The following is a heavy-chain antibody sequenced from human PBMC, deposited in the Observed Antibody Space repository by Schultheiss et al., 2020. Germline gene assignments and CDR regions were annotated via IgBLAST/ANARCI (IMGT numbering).Heavy chain of an antibody. CDR2: ISGGGGTT. J-gene: IGHJ3*02. Sequence: GGSLRLSCAASGFTFRSYAMSWVRQAPGKGLEWVSGISGGGGTTYYADSVKGRFTISRDNSKDTLYLEMNSLRAEDTAVYYCARDGGTWIQLWRGYDAFDIWGQGTMVTVSS. CDR1: GFTFRSYA. V-gene: IGHV3-23*01. D-gene: IGHD5-18*01. CDR3: ARDGGTWIQLWRGYDAFDI.